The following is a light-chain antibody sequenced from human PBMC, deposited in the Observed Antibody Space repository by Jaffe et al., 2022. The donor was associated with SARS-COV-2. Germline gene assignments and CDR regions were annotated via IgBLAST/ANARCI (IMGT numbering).Light chain of an antibody. V-gene: IGKV1-39*01. J-gene: IGKJ1*01. CDR3: QQSFTTPRT. Sequence: DIQMTQSPSSLSASVGDTVTIACRATEGIRTYVNWYQHNPGKAPKLLIYAASSLQSGVPSRFSGSGSGTDFTLTITNLQPEDFGTYYCQQSFTTPRTFGQGTKVDIK. CDR1: EGIRTY. CDR2: AAS.